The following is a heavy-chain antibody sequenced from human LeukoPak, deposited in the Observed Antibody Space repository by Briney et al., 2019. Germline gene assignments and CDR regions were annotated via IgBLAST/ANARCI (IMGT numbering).Heavy chain of an antibody. CDR1: GGSISSGGYS. CDR2: IYHSGST. V-gene: IGHV4-30-2*01. J-gene: IGHJ5*02. D-gene: IGHD3-3*01. CDR3: AREEDPYYDFWSGNPPFNWFDP. Sequence: SETLSLTCAVSGGSISSGGYSWSWIRQPPGKGLEWIGYIYHSGSTYYNPSLKSRVTISVDRSKNQFSLKLSSVTAADTAVYYCAREEDPYYDFWSGNPPFNWFDPWGQGTLVTVSS.